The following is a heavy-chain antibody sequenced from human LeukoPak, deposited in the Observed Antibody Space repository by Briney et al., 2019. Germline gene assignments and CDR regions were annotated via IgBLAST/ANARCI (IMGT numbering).Heavy chain of an antibody. CDR1: GFTFSSYG. J-gene: IGHJ4*02. Sequence: GRSLRLSCAASGFTFSSYGMHWVRQAPGKGLGWVAVISYDGSNKYYADSVKGRFTISRDNSKNTLYLQMNSLRAEDTAVYYCAKDLLITGKLDYWGRGTLVTVSS. CDR3: AKDLLITGKLDY. CDR2: ISYDGSNK. D-gene: IGHD1-20*01. V-gene: IGHV3-30*18.